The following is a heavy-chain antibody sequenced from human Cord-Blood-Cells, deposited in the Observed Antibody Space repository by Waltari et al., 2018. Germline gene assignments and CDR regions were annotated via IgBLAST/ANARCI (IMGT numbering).Heavy chain of an antibody. J-gene: IGHJ4*02. D-gene: IGHD3-16*01. CDR2: IYSGGST. CDR3: ARSRMGPLGH. Sequence: EVQLVESGGGLIQPGGSLRLSCSASGFTVSSNYMSWVRQAPGKGLVWVSVIYSGGSTYYAESVKGQVTISRDNYKNTLYLQMNSLRAEGTAVYYCARSRMGPLGHWGQGTLVTVSS. V-gene: IGHV3-53*01. CDR1: GFTVSSNY.